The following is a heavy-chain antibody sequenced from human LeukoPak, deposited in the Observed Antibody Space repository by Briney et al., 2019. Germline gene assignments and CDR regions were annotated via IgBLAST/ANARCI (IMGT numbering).Heavy chain of an antibody. CDR1: GGSFSGYY. CDR3: ARHLRYCSGGSCYDSGAFDI. CDR2: INHSGST. Sequence: SETLSLTCAVYGGSFSGYYWSWIRQPPGKGLEWIGEINHSGSTNYRPSLKSRVTISVDTSKNQFSLKLSSVTAADTAVYYCARHLRYCSGGSCYDSGAFDIWGQGTMVTVSS. J-gene: IGHJ3*02. D-gene: IGHD2-15*01. V-gene: IGHV4-34*01.